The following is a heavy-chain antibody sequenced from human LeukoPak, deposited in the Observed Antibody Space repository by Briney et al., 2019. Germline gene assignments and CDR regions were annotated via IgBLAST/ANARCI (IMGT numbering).Heavy chain of an antibody. V-gene: IGHV1-24*01. CDR3: ATPAVLRFLEWLVY. Sequence: ASVKVSCKVSGYTLTELSMHWVRQAPGKGLEWMGGFDPEDGETIYAQKFQGRVTMTEDTSTDTAYMELSSLRSEDTAVYYCATPAVLRFLEWLVYWGQGTLVTVSS. CDR2: FDPEDGET. J-gene: IGHJ4*02. D-gene: IGHD3-3*01. CDR1: GYTLTELS.